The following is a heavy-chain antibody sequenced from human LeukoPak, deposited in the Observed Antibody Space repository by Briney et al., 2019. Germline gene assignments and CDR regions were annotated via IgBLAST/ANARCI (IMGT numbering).Heavy chain of an antibody. J-gene: IGHJ6*03. CDR3: ARERYYDRNMDV. V-gene: IGHV4-61*02. CDR2: IYTSGST. CDR1: GGSISSGSYY. D-gene: IGHD3-22*01. Sequence: PSETLSLTCTVSGGSISSGSYYWSWIRQPAGKGLEWIGRIYTSGSTNYNPSLKSRVTISVDTSKNQFSLKLSSVTAADTAVYYCARERYYDRNMDVWGKGTTVTVSS.